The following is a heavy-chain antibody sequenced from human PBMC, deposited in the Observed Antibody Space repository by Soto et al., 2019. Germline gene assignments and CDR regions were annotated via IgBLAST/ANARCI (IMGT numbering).Heavy chain of an antibody. CDR2: IIPIFGTA. Sequence: SVKVSCKASGGTFSSYAISWVRQAPGQGLEWMGGIIPIFGTANYAQKFQGRVTITADESTSTAYMELSSLRSEDTAVYYCARIRGTWNYGGRYFDYWGQGTLVTVSS. J-gene: IGHJ4*02. CDR1: GGTFSSYA. D-gene: IGHD1-7*01. CDR3: ARIRGTWNYGGRYFDY. V-gene: IGHV1-69*13.